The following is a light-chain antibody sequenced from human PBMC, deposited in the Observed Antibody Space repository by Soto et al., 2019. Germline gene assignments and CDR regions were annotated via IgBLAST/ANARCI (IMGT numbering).Light chain of an antibody. CDR1: QSLSSN. CDR2: DAS. V-gene: IGKV3-11*01. J-gene: IGKJ4*01. Sequence: EIVLIQSPATLSLSPGERATLSCRASQSLSSNLAWYQQNPGQAPRLLIFDASNRATGIPARFSGSGSGTDFTLTISSLEPEDFAVYYCQQHSNWPLTFGGGTKVEIK. CDR3: QQHSNWPLT.